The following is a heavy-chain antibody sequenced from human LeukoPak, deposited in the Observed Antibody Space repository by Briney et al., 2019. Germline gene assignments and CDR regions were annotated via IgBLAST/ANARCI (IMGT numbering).Heavy chain of an antibody. D-gene: IGHD2-15*01. Sequence: SETLSLTCTVSGGSISSYYWSWIRQPPGKGLEWIGYIYYSGSTNYNPSLKSRVTISVDTSKNQFSLKLNSVTAADTAVYYCARQGIGYCSGGSCWLDHWGQGALVTVSS. CDR1: GGSISSYY. J-gene: IGHJ4*02. CDR2: IYYSGST. CDR3: ARQGIGYCSGGSCWLDH. V-gene: IGHV4-59*08.